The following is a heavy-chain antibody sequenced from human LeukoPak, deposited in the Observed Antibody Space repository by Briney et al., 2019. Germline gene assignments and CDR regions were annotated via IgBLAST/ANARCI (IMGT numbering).Heavy chain of an antibody. CDR2: ISGSGGST. CDR1: GFTFSSYA. Sequence: GGSLRLSCAVSGFTFSSYAMSWVRQAPGKGLEWVSAISGSGGSTYYADSVKGRFTISRDNSKNTLYLQMNSLRAEDTAVYYCAKIEDRTAAAAPYYFDYWGQGTLVTVSS. D-gene: IGHD6-13*01. J-gene: IGHJ4*02. V-gene: IGHV3-23*01. CDR3: AKIEDRTAAAAPYYFDY.